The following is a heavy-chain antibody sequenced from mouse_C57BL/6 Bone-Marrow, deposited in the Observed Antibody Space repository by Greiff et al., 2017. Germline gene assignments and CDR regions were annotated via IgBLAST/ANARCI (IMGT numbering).Heavy chain of an antibody. J-gene: IGHJ2*01. Sequence: EVQLQQSVAELVRPGASVKLSCTASGFNIKHTYMHWVKQRPEQGLEWIGRIDPANGHTKYAPKFQGKATITADTSSNTAYLQLSSLTSDDTSIYYCAREVSYYYYGSHDYCGQGTTLTVSS. V-gene: IGHV14-3*01. CDR3: AREVSYYYYGSHDY. CDR1: GFNIKHTY. D-gene: IGHD1-1*01. CDR2: IDPANGHT.